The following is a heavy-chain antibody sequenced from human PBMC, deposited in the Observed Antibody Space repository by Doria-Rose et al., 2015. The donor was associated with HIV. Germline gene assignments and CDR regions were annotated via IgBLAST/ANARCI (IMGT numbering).Heavy chain of an antibody. CDR2: IFSDDER. CDR3: ARIKSSRWYHKYYFDF. D-gene: IGHD6-13*01. CDR1: GVSLSSPGMG. V-gene: IGHV2-26*01. Sequence: QVTLKESGPVLVKPTETLTLTCTVSGVSLSSPGMGVSWIRQPPGQALEWLANIFSDDERSYNTSLNSRLSIARSTSNSQVVLTMTDMDPVDTATYYCARIKSSRWYHKYYFDFWGQGTLVIVSA. J-gene: IGHJ4*02.